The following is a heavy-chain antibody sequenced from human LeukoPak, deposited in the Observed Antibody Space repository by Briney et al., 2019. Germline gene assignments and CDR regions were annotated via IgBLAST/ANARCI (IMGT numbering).Heavy chain of an antibody. CDR2: IYYSGST. J-gene: IGHJ3*02. Sequence: SETLSLTCTVSGGSISSSSYYWGWIRQPPGKGLEWIGSIYYSGSTYYNPSLTSRVTISVDTSKNQFSLKLSSVTAADTAVYYCATSPPFSTSSQGGAFDIWGQGTMVTVSS. D-gene: IGHD2-2*01. V-gene: IGHV4-39*01. CDR3: ATSPPFSTSSQGGAFDI. CDR1: GGSISSSSYY.